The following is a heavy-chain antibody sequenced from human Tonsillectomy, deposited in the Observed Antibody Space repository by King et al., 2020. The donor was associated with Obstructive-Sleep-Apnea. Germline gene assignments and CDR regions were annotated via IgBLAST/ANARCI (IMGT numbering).Heavy chain of an antibody. CDR1: GFTFSSYA. CDR3: ARPHTPYCSGGSCYSHDWYFDL. V-gene: IGHV3-30-3*01. D-gene: IGHD2-15*01. J-gene: IGHJ2*01. Sequence: VQLVESGGGVVQPGRSLRLSCAASGFTFSSYAMHWVRQAPGKGLEWVAVISFDGSNKYYADSVKGRFTISRDNSKNTLYLQMNSLRAVETAVYYCARPHTPYCSGGSCYSHDWYFDLWGRGTLVTVSS. CDR2: ISFDGSNK.